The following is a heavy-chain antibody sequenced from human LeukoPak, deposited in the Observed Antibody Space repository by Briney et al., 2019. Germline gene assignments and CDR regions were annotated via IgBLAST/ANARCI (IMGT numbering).Heavy chain of an antibody. CDR3: AKDPNSVATPGPFDY. D-gene: IGHD5-12*01. CDR1: GFTFSSYA. V-gene: IGHV3-23*01. J-gene: IGHJ4*02. Sequence: PGGSLRLSCAASGFTFSSYAMSWVRQAPGKGLEWVSAISDRGGGTYYADSVKGRFAISRDNSKNTLYLQMNSLRAEDTAVYFCAKDPNSVATPGPFDYWGQGTLVTVSS. CDR2: ISDRGGGT.